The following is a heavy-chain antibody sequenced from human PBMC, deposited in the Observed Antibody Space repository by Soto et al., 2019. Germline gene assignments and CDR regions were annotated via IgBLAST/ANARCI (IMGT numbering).Heavy chain of an antibody. CDR1: GFTFSSYC. V-gene: IGHV3-7*01. CDR2: IHKDGSAQ. Sequence: EVQLVESWGVLVQPGVSLRLSCAASGFTFSSYCMTWVRQAPGGGLDWVAKIHKDGSAQYSVDSVKGRFIISRDNAKDSLYLTLNNLRVEDTAVYYCARDVGFHRHDSWGKGTLVTVSP. D-gene: IGHD1-26*01. CDR3: ARDVGFHRHDS. J-gene: IGHJ5*01.